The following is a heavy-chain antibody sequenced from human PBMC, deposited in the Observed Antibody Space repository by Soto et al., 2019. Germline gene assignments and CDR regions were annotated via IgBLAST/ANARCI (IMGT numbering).Heavy chain of an antibody. CDR1: GYPVIAYY. CDR2: INPATGAA. V-gene: IGHV1-2*02. CDR3: ARGGGVGVAGSAAFDM. J-gene: IGHJ3*02. D-gene: IGHD3-3*01. Sequence: VKSGAVVKKPGASVTVSCSAPGYPVIAYYMHWVRQAPGRGLEWMGGINPATGAAKYTQTFKGRVTMTRDTSTSTVFMELSGLTSEDTAVFYCARGGGVGVAGSAAFDMWGQGTLVTVSS.